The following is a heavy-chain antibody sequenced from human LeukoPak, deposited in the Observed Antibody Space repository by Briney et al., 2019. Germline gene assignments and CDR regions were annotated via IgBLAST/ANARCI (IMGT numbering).Heavy chain of an antibody. CDR3: ARTPPYDSSGYSSSGYFDY. CDR1: GFSVNSNY. Sequence: GGSLRLSCAASGFSVNSNYMSWVRQAPGKGLEWVSVIYSGGSTYYADSVKGRFPISRDNSKNTLYLQMNSLRAEDTAVYYCARTPPYDSSGYSSSGYFDYWGQGTLVTVSS. J-gene: IGHJ4*02. D-gene: IGHD3-22*01. CDR2: IYSGGST. V-gene: IGHV3-53*01.